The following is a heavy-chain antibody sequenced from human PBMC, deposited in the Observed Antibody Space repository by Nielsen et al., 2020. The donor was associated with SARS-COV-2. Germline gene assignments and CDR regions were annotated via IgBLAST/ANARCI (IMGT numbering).Heavy chain of an antibody. J-gene: IGHJ6*03. Sequence: GGSLRLSCSASGFTFSSTWMDWVRQAPGQGLVWVSRINPYGSGTAYADSVKGRFAVSRDNAGNTVVLQIHSLRVEDTAVYYCAGGADFWSGTQKYYMDVWGKGTTVIVSS. CDR1: GFTFSSTW. V-gene: IGHV3-74*01. CDR2: INPYGSGT. D-gene: IGHD3-3*01. CDR3: AGGADFWSGTQKYYMDV.